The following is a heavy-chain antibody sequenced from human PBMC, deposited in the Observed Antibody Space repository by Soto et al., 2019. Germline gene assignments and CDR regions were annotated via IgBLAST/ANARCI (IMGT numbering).Heavy chain of an antibody. CDR2: INPHTGDT. CDR3: ARERGAAPRARREWYLDL. V-gene: IGHV1-2*02. Sequence: SVKVSCKNSGYPLTGFYIHRVRRAPGQGLEWMAWINPHTGDTNTALKFQGRVTMTRDTSINTAFLALTRLSSDGTAVYYCARERGAAPRARREWYLDLWGRGTLLTVSS. J-gene: IGHJ2*01. CDR1: GYPLTGFY. D-gene: IGHD6-25*01.